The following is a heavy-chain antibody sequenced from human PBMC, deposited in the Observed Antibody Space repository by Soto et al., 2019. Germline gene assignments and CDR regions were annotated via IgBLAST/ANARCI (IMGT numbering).Heavy chain of an antibody. CDR2: ISSSSSTI. V-gene: IGHV3-48*01. J-gene: IGHJ4*02. CDR3: AAGLYFFDY. Sequence: GGSLRLSCAASGFTFSSYSMNWVRQAPGKGLEWVSYISSSSSTIHYSDSVKGRFTISRDNSKNTLYLQMNSLRSEDTAVYYFAAGLYFFDYCGQGTQVTVSS. CDR1: GFTFSSYS. D-gene: IGHD6-13*01.